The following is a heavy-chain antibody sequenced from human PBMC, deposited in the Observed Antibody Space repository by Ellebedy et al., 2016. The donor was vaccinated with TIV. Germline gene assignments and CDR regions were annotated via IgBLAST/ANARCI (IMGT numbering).Heavy chain of an antibody. CDR1: GYTFTSYY. Sequence: ASVKVSCXASGYTFTSYYMHWVRQAPGQGLEWMGIINPSGGSTSYAQKFQGRVTMTRDTSTSTVYMELSSLRSEDTAVYYCARAHMDYSSSAVYFDYWGQGTLVTVSS. CDR2: INPSGGST. CDR3: ARAHMDYSSSAVYFDY. D-gene: IGHD6-6*01. V-gene: IGHV1-46*01. J-gene: IGHJ4*02.